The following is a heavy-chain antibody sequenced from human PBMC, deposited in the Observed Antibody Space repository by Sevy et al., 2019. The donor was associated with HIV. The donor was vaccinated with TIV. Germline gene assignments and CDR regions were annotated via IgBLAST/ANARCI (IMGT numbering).Heavy chain of an antibody. Sequence: GGSLKLSCAASGFTFSSYAMSWVRQAPGKGLEWVSAISGSGGSTYYADSVKGRFTISRDNSKNTLYLQMNSRRAEDTAVYYCAKGSYSPTGYFDYWGQGTLVTVSS. J-gene: IGHJ4*02. V-gene: IGHV3-23*01. D-gene: IGHD1-26*01. CDR3: AKGSYSPTGYFDY. CDR2: ISGSGGST. CDR1: GFTFSSYA.